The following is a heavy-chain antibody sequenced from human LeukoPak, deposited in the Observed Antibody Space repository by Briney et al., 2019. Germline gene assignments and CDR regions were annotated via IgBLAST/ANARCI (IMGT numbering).Heavy chain of an antibody. CDR3: ARRGGYSYGYGYFDY. Sequence: GESLKISCKGSGYSFTNYWNGWVRQMPGKGLGWMGIIYPGDSETRYNPSFQGQVTISAEKSTSTAYLQWSSLKASDTAMYYCARRGGYSYGYGYFDYWGQGTLVTVSS. V-gene: IGHV5-51*01. CDR1: GYSFTNYW. D-gene: IGHD5-18*01. J-gene: IGHJ4*02. CDR2: IYPGDSET.